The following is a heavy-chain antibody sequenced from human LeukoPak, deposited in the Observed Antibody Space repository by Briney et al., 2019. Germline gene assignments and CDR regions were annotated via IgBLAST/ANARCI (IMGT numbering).Heavy chain of an antibody. CDR1: GGSFSGYY. V-gene: IGHV4-34*01. CDR3: ARVDSSGYDFDY. D-gene: IGHD3-22*01. J-gene: IGHJ4*02. Sequence: PSETLSLTCAVYGGSFSGYYWGWIRQPPGKGLEWIGEINHSGSTNYNPSLKSRVTISVDTSKNQFSLKLSSVTAADTAVYYCARVDSSGYDFDYWGQGTLVTVSS. CDR2: INHSGST.